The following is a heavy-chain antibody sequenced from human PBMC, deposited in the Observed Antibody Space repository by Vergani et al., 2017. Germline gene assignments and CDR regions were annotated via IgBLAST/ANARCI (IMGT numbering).Heavy chain of an antibody. CDR1: AYTFTNYG. J-gene: IGHJ4*02. V-gene: IGHV1-18*01. CDR3: ARRLDSNYACDY. D-gene: IGHD1-7*01. Sequence: QVQLVQSGAEVKKPGASVKVSCKASAYTFTNYGINWVRQAPGQGLEWMGWISSYNGDTNFAQKLQGRVTMTTDTSTSTAYMELRSLRSDDTAVYYCARRLDSNYACDYWGQGTLVTVSS. CDR2: ISSYNGDT.